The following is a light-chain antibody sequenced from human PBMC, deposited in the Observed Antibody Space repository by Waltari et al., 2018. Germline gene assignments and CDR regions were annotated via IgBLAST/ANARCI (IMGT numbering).Light chain of an antibody. CDR2: DVS. Sequence: QSALTQPASVSGSPGQSITISCTGTSSDVGGYNYVSWYQQHPGKAPKVMIYDVSNRPSGVSNRFSGSKSGNTASLTISGLQAEDEPDYYCSSYTSSSTLVVFGGGTKLTVL. V-gene: IGLV2-14*01. CDR1: SSDVGGYNY. CDR3: SSYTSSSTLVV. J-gene: IGLJ2*01.